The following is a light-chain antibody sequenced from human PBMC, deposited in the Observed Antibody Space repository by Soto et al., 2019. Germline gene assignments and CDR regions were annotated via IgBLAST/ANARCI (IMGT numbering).Light chain of an antibody. V-gene: IGLV2-14*01. CDR3: GSYTSSSTPYG. J-gene: IGLJ1*01. Sequence: QSALTQPASVSGSPGQSITISCTGTSSDVGGYNYVSWYQQHPGKAPKLMIYEVSNRPSGVSNRFSGSKSGNTASLTISGLQAEDEADYYGGSYTSSSTPYGVGTGTKLTVL. CDR2: EVS. CDR1: SSDVGGYNY.